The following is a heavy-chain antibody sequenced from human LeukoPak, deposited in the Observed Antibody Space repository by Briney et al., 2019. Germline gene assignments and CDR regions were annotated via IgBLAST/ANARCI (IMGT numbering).Heavy chain of an antibody. D-gene: IGHD3-10*01. CDR3: ARGGTYYYGSGYYYMDV. V-gene: IGHV4-39*07. CDR1: GGSISSSSYY. Sequence: PSETLSLTCTVSGGSISSSSYYWGWIRQPPGKGLEWIGSIYYSGSTNYNPSLKSRVTMSVDTSKNQFSLKLSSVTAADTAVYYCARGGTYYYGSGYYYMDVWSKGTTVTISS. CDR2: IYYSGST. J-gene: IGHJ6*03.